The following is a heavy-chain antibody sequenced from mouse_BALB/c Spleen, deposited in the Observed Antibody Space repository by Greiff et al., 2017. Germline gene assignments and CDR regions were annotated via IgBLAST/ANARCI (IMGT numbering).Heavy chain of an antibody. J-gene: IGHJ4*01. V-gene: IGHV3-2*02. CDR2: ISYSGST. Sequence: QLQQSGPGLVKPSQSLSLTCTVTGYSITSDYAWNWIRQFPGNKLEWMGYISYSGSTSYNPSLKSRISITRDTSKNQFFLQLNSVTTEDTATYYCAREYGLYYAMDYWGQGTSVTVSS. CDR1: GYSITSDYA. CDR3: AREYGLYYAMDY. D-gene: IGHD2-10*02.